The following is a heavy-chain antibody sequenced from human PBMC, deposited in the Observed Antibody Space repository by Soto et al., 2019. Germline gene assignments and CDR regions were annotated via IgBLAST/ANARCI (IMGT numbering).Heavy chain of an antibody. CDR3: ARDQLGYCSGGSCYRAPRFDYYYYYGMDV. CDR2: IDHSGYT. J-gene: IGHJ6*02. V-gene: IGHV4-34*01. CDR1: GGSFSCYY. D-gene: IGHD2-15*01. Sequence: PSETLSLTCAVYGGSFSCYYWNLIRQPPGKGLEWIGEIDHSGYTNYNPSLKSRVTISVDTSKNQFSLKLSSVTAADTAVYYCARDQLGYCSGGSCYRAPRFDYYYYYGMDVWGQGTTVTVSS.